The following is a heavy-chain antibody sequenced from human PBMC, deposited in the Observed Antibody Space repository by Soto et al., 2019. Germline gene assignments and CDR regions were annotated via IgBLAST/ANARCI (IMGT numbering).Heavy chain of an antibody. J-gene: IGHJ6*02. V-gene: IGHV4-59*01. CDR1: GGSISSYY. CDR2: IYYSGGT. D-gene: IGHD3-16*01. CDR3: ARVYDFGSAMDV. Sequence: PSETLSLTCTVSGGSISSYYWSSIRQPPGKGLEWIGYIYYSGGTNYSPSLKSRVTISVDTSKSQFSLKLSSVSAADTAVYYCARVYDFGSAMDVWGQGTTVTVSS.